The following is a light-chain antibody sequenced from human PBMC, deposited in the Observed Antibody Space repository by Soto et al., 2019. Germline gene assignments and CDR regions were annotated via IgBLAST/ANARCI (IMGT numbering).Light chain of an antibody. CDR2: GNN. J-gene: IGLJ2*01. Sequence: QSVLTQPPSASGTPGQGVTISCSGSSSNIGSNTVNWYQQLPGTAPKLLIYGNNQRPSGVPDRFSGSKSGTSASLAISGLQSEDEADYYCAAWDDSLNGHVVFGGGTKLTVL. CDR3: AAWDDSLNGHVV. CDR1: SSNIGSNT. V-gene: IGLV1-44*01.